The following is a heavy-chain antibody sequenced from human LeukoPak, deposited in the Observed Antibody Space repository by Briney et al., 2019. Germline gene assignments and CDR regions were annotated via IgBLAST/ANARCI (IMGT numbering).Heavy chain of an antibody. CDR2: ISYDGSNK. CDR1: GFTFSSYA. Sequence: GRSLRLSCAASGFTFSSYAMHWVRQAPGKGLEWVAVISYDGSNKYYADSVKGRFTISRDNPKNTLYLQMNSLRAEDTAVYYCARPLAVAGRHYYGMDVWGQGTTVTVSS. V-gene: IGHV3-30-3*01. J-gene: IGHJ6*02. CDR3: ARPLAVAGRHYYGMDV. D-gene: IGHD6-19*01.